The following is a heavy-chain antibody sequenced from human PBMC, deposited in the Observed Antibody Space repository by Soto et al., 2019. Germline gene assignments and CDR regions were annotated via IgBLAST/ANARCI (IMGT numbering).Heavy chain of an antibody. D-gene: IGHD3-16*01. CDR1: GLTFTTYN. J-gene: IGHJ4*02. CDR2: INPGSVTR. Sequence: GSLLLPCSVSGLTFTTYNFNWVRQAPGKGLEWISFINPGSVTRHYADSVKGRFTISRDNAKNSLYLQMNSLTDADTAVYYCVRAWKGKSYGYFYWGQGTLVTVSS. V-gene: IGHV3-48*02. CDR3: VRAWKGKSYGYFY.